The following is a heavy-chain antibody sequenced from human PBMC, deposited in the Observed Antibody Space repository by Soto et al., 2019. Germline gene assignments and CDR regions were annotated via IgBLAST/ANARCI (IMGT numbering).Heavy chain of an antibody. CDR3: AREGEQLVLDY. CDR2: IYYSGST. V-gene: IGHV4-59*01. Sequence: PSETLSLTCTVSGGSISSYYWSWIRQPPGKGLEWIGYIYYSGSTNYNPSLKSRVTISVDTSKNQFSLKLSSVTAPDTAVYYCAREGEQLVLDYWGQGTLVTVSS. CDR1: GGSISSYY. D-gene: IGHD6-13*01. J-gene: IGHJ4*02.